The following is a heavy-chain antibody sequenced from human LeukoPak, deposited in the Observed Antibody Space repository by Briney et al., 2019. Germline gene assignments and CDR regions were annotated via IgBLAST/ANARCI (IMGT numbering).Heavy chain of an antibody. Sequence: PSETLSLTCTVSGGSISSGDYYWSWIRQPPGTGLEWIAYMYYSGSTYYNPSLKSRVTMSADTSKNQLSLKLSSVTAADTAVYYCARPYYYDSTIDPWGQGILVTASS. V-gene: IGHV4-30-4*01. CDR2: MYYSGST. CDR1: GGSISSGDYY. CDR3: ARPYYYDSTIDP. D-gene: IGHD3-22*01. J-gene: IGHJ5*02.